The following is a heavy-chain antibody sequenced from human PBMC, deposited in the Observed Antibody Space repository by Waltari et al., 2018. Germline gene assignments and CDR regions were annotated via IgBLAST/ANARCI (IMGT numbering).Heavy chain of an antibody. V-gene: IGHV3-23*04. J-gene: IGHJ4*02. Sequence: EVQLVESGGGLVQPGGSLRLSCAASGFTFSSYAMSWVRQAPGKGLEWVSAISGSGGSTYYADSGKARLTITRDNSKNTLYLQMNSRRAEDTAVYYCAKGTTLVRGENYFDYWGQGTLVTVSS. CDR3: AKGTTLVRGENYFDY. CDR2: ISGSGGST. CDR1: GFTFSSYA. D-gene: IGHD3-10*01.